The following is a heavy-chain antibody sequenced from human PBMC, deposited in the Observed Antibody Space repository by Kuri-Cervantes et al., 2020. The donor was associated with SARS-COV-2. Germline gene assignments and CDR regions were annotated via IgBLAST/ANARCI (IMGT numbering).Heavy chain of an antibody. J-gene: IGHJ6*02. Sequence: ASVKVSCKVSGYTLTELSMHWVRQAPGQGLEWMGIINPSGGSTSYAQKFQGRVTMTRNTSISTAYMELSSLRSEDTAVYYCARPFGDSNTYYYYGMDVWGQGTTVTVSS. V-gene: IGHV1-46*01. CDR3: ARPFGDSNTYYYYGMDV. CDR2: INPSGGST. CDR1: GYTLTELS. D-gene: IGHD2-21*02.